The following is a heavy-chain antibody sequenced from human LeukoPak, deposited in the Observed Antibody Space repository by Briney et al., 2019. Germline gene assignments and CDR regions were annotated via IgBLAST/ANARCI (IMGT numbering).Heavy chain of an antibody. D-gene: IGHD6-6*01. CDR3: ARGSSSSPYGMDV. CDR1: GFTFSSYA. Sequence: GGSLRLSCAAFGFTFSSYAISWVRQAPGKGLEWVSAISGSGGSTYYADSVKGRFTISRDNSKNTLYLQMNSLRAEDTAVYYCARGSSSSPYGMDVWGQGTTVTVSS. CDR2: ISGSGGST. V-gene: IGHV3-23*01. J-gene: IGHJ6*02.